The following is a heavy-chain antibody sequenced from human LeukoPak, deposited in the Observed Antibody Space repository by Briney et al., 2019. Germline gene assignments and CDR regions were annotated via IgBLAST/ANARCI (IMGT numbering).Heavy chain of an antibody. J-gene: IGHJ4*02. CDR1: GFIFSTLG. Sequence: GGSLRLSCAASGFIFSTLGMHCVRQAPGKGLEWVAVVWYDGDNKYYSDSVKGRFTISRDNSKNTLYRQMNSLRVEDTAVYYCAREYLAATNIPVNYWCPGTLVTVS. D-gene: IGHD4-11*01. CDR3: AREYLAATNIPVNY. CDR2: VWYDGDNK. V-gene: IGHV3-33*01.